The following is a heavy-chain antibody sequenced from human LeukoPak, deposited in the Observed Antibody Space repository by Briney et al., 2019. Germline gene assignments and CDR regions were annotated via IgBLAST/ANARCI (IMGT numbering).Heavy chain of an antibody. J-gene: IGHJ4*02. Sequence: QPGGSLRLFCAPSGFTFSSSWMSWVRQAPGKGLEWVANINQDGSGKYYLDSLRGRFTISRDNAKNSLYLQVNSLRAEDTAVYYCVRGVDYWGQGILVTVSS. CDR1: GFTFSSSW. CDR3: VRGVDY. CDR2: INQDGSGK. V-gene: IGHV3-7*04.